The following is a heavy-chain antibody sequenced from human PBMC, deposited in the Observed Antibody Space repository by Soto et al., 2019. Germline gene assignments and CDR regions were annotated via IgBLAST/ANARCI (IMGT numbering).Heavy chain of an antibody. CDR1: GFSLSNARMG. CDR2: IFSNDEK. J-gene: IGHJ5*02. V-gene: IGHV2-26*01. Sequence: QVTLKESGPVLVKPTETLTLTCTVSGFSLSNARMGVSWIRQPPGKALEWLAHIFSNDEKSYSTSLKSRLTISKDTSKSQVVLTMTNMNPVDTATYYCARIVKIAATNNWFDPWGQGTLVTVSS. CDR3: ARIVKIAATNNWFDP. D-gene: IGHD6-13*01.